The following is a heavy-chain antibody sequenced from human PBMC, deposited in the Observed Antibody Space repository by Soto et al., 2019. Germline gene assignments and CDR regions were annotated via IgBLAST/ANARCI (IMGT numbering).Heavy chain of an antibody. CDR2: ISAYNGNT. CDR3: ARGLNAGYDFWSGYSPTLYGMDV. J-gene: IGHJ6*02. D-gene: IGHD3-3*01. Sequence: ASVKVSCKASGYTFTSYGIGWVRQAPGQGLEWMGWISAYNGNTNYAQKLQGRVTMTTDTSTSTAYMELRSLRSDDTAVYYCARGLNAGYDFWSGYSPTLYGMDVWGQGTTVTVSS. CDR1: GYTFTSYG. V-gene: IGHV1-18*01.